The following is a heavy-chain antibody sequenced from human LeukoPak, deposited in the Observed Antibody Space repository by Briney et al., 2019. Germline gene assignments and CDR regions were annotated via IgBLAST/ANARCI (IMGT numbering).Heavy chain of an antibody. CDR2: INHSGSA. CDR1: GGSFSGYY. Sequence: SETLSLTCAVSGGSFSGYYWTWTRQPPGKGLEWIGEINHSGSANYNPSLMSRVTTSLDTSKNHFSLNLSSVTAADTAVYYCARGQGTVTTHWGQGTLVTVSS. D-gene: IGHD4-11*01. V-gene: IGHV4-34*01. CDR3: ARGQGTVTTH. J-gene: IGHJ4*02.